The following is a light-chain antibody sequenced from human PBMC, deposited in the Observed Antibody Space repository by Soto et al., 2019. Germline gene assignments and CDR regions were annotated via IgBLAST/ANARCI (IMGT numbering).Light chain of an antibody. V-gene: IGKV3-11*01. J-gene: IGKJ1*01. CDR3: QQRSSWPWT. Sequence: EILLTQSPATLSLSPGERATLSCRASQSVRSSLAWYQQKPGQAPRLLIYDASTRATGIPGRFGGSGSGTDFPLTSSNLEPEDFAVYYCQQRSSWPWTFGQGAKVEIK. CDR2: DAS. CDR1: QSVRSS.